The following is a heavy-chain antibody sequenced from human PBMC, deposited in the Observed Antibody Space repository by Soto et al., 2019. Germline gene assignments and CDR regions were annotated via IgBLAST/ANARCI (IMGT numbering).Heavy chain of an antibody. D-gene: IGHD6-6*01. V-gene: IGHV1-69*13. CDR1: GGTFSSYA. J-gene: IGHJ5*02. Sequence: XXVKVSCKASGGTFSSYAISWVRQAPGQXXXXXXXXXXIFXXAKXXXXXXXRXXXNXXXSKRTDYMELRSLRSEDTAVYYCVRSWLDPWGQGTLVTVSS. CDR3: VRSWLDP. CDR2: XXXIFXXA.